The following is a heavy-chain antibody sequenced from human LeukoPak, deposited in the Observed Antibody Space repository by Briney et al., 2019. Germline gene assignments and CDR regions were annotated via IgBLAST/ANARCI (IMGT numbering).Heavy chain of an antibody. CDR3: ARVGEQLGIDY. CDR2: IYYSGST. CDR1: GGSISSYY. Sequence: SETLSLTCTVSGGSISSYYWSWIRQPPGKGLEWIGYIYYSGSTNYNPSLKSRVTISVDTSKNQFSLKLSSVTAADTAVYYCARVGEQLGIDYWGQGTLVTVSS. J-gene: IGHJ4*02. D-gene: IGHD6-13*01. V-gene: IGHV4-59*01.